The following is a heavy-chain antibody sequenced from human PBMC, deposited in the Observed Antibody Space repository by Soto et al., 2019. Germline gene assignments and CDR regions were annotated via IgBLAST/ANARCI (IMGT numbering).Heavy chain of an antibody. Sequence: QVQLVQSGTEVKKPGDSVKVACQASGYNFNNYGMSWVRQAPGHGLEWMAWISAYNGNTDYALKFRGRVTLTTDTSTSTAYMELRSLRSDDPAVYYCASADGMYWRPIVRDGREVWGQGTTVTVSS. J-gene: IGHJ6*02. CDR2: ISAYNGNT. V-gene: IGHV1-18*01. D-gene: IGHD2-8*02. CDR3: ASADGMYWRPIVRDGREV. CDR1: GYNFNNYG.